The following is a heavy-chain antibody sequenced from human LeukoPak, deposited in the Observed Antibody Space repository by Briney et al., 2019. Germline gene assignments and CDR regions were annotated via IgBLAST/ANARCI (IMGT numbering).Heavy chain of an antibody. J-gene: IGHJ3*02. CDR2: ISSSGSTI. V-gene: IGHV3-11*04. D-gene: IGHD2-21*01. Sequence: GGSLRLSCAASGFTVSSNYMSWVRQAPGKGLEWVSYISSSGSTIYYADSVKGRFTISRDNAKNSLYLQMNSLRAEDTAVYYCARRGCGGDCYSGGAFDIWGQGTMVTVSS. CDR3: ARRGCGGDCYSGGAFDI. CDR1: GFTVSSNY.